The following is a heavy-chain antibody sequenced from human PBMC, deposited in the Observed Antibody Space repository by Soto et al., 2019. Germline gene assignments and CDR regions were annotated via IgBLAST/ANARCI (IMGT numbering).Heavy chain of an antibody. CDR1: GGSINSGGYC. D-gene: IGHD5-18*01. J-gene: IGHJ4*02. Sequence: QVQLQESGPGLVKPSQTLSLTCTVSGGSINSGGYCWSWIRQHPGKGLDWIGCISYGGSTSYNPSLTSRVTISVDTSKNPFSLKLTSVTAADTAVYSCSRGILVWGQGALITVSS. CDR2: ISYGGST. CDR3: SRGILV. V-gene: IGHV4-31*03.